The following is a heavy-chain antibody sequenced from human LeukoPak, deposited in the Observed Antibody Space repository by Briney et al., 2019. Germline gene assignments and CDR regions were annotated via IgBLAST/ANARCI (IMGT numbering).Heavy chain of an antibody. CDR2: MDYSGST. CDR1: GGSISDYY. D-gene: IGHD3-10*01. V-gene: IGHV4-59*08. Sequence: SETLSLTCTVSGGSISDYYWTWIRQSPGTGLEWIGYMDYSGSTYYNPSLKSRVTISVDTSKNQFSLKLSSVTAADTAVYYCASVYGSGSYYYYYYGMDVWGQGTTVTVSS. CDR3: ASVYGSGSYYYYYYGMDV. J-gene: IGHJ6*02.